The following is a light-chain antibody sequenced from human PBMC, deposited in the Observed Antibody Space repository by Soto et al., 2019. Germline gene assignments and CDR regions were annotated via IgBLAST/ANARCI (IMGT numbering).Light chain of an antibody. V-gene: IGKV3-11*01. J-gene: IGKJ5*01. CDR3: QQGGT. CDR2: DAS. Sequence: EIVLTQSPATLSLSPGERATLSCRASQSVNSYLAWYQQKPGQAPRLLIYDASNRATGIPARFSGSGSGTDFTLTITILETKDFAVYYCQQGGTFGQGTRLEIK. CDR1: QSVNSY.